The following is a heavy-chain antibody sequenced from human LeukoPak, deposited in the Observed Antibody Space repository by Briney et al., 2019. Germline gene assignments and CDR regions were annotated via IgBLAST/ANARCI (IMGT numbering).Heavy chain of an antibody. Sequence: GGSLRVSCSASGLTFSSYAMHWVRQAPGKGLEYVSGISSNGGSTYYADSVKGRFTISRDNFENTLYLQMDSLRPEDTAIYYCSRSEGTTMTTFDFWGQGTLVTVSS. V-gene: IGHV3-64*04. J-gene: IGHJ4*02. CDR3: SRSEGTTMTTFDF. CDR1: GLTFSSYA. CDR2: ISSNGGST. D-gene: IGHD4-17*01.